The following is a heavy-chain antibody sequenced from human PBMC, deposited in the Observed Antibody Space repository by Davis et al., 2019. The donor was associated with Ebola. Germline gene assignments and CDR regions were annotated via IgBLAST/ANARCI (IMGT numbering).Heavy chain of an antibody. V-gene: IGHV3-64D*08. CDR1: GFTFSSYA. Sequence: GESLKISCSASGFTFSSYAMHWVRQAPGKGLEYVSAISSNGGSTYYADSVKGRFTISRDNSKNTLYLQMSSLRAEDTAVYYCARGYHLLYFDYWGQGTLVTVSS. D-gene: IGHD2-2*01. J-gene: IGHJ4*02. CDR3: ARGYHLLYFDY. CDR2: ISSNGGST.